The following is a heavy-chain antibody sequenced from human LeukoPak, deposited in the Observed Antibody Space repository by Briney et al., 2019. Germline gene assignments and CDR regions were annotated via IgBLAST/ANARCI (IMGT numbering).Heavy chain of an antibody. Sequence: GGSLRLSCAASGFIFSSYAMSWVRQAPGQGLEWVSTISGSGISTYFADSVKGRFTISRDSSKNTLYLQMNSLRADDTAVYYCARDSGDNKFYYSMDVWGQGTTVTVSS. J-gene: IGHJ6*02. CDR3: ARDSGDNKFYYSMDV. CDR1: GFIFSSYA. V-gene: IGHV3-23*01. D-gene: IGHD3-10*01. CDR2: ISGSGIST.